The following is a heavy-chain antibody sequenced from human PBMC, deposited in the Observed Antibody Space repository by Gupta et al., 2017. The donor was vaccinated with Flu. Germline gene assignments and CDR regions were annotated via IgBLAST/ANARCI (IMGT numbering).Heavy chain of an antibody. CDR3: ANDGPTAAADACDI. CDR1: GFTFDDSA. CDR2: ISWNGGSI. Sequence: EMQLVESGGGLVQPGRSLSISCVASGFTFDDSAKNWVRQAQGKGLGWVSGISWNGGSIGYADSVKGRFTISRDIAKKSLYLQMNRLRAEDTALYYCANDGPTAAADACDIWGQGTMVTVSS. D-gene: IGHD6-13*01. J-gene: IGHJ3*02. V-gene: IGHV3-9*01.